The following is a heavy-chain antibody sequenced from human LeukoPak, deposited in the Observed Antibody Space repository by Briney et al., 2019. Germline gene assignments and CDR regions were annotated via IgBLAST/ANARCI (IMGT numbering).Heavy chain of an antibody. V-gene: IGHV3-74*01. Sequence: GGSLRLSCAASGFSFSNYWMHWVRQAPGKGRVWVSRIKSDGSTSYADSVKGRFTISRDNAKNSLYLQMNSLRAEDTAVYYCASGGGDCFDYWGQGTLVTVSS. J-gene: IGHJ4*02. CDR2: IKSDGST. CDR1: GFSFSNYW. CDR3: ASGGGDCFDY. D-gene: IGHD2-21*02.